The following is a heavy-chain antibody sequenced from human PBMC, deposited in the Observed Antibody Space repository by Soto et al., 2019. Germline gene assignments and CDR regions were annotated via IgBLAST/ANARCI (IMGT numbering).Heavy chain of an antibody. V-gene: IGHV1-18*01. Sequence: QVQLVQSGAEVKKPGASVKVSCKASGYTFTSYGISWVRQAPGQGLEWMGWISAYNGNTTYAQKLQGRVTMTTDTSTIRADMELMSLRSDDTAVFYYATDGIAARPGDYWGQGTLVTVSS. J-gene: IGHJ4*02. CDR3: ATDGIAARPGDY. CDR2: ISAYNGNT. D-gene: IGHD6-6*01. CDR1: GYTFTSYG.